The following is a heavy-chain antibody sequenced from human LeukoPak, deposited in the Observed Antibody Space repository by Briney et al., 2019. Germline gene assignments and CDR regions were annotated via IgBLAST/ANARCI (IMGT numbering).Heavy chain of an antibody. CDR3: ARVDTAMVNYDMDV. CDR1: GFTFSSYA. D-gene: IGHD5-18*01. Sequence: GGSLRLSCAASGFTFSSYAMSWVRQAPGKGLEWVSVIYSGGSTYYADSVKGRFTISRDNSKNTLYLQMNSLRAEDTAVYYCARVDTAMVNYDMDVWGQGTTVTVSS. J-gene: IGHJ6*02. V-gene: IGHV3-66*02. CDR2: IYSGGST.